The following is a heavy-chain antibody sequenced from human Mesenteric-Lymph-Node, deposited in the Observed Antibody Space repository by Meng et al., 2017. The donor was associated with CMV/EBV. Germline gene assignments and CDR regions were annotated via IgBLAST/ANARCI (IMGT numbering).Heavy chain of an antibody. CDR3: ARGGYSSYAGAFAI. J-gene: IGHJ3*02. CDR1: GDSFSTFY. CDR2: INYGGST. V-gene: IGHV4-59*01. D-gene: IGHD6-19*01. Sequence: SETLSLTCTVSGDSFSTFYWSWIRQHPGKGLERIGYINYGGSTNNNPSLKSRVAISVDTSKSQFSMELSSVTAADTAVYYCARGGYSSYAGAFAIWGQGTMVTVSS.